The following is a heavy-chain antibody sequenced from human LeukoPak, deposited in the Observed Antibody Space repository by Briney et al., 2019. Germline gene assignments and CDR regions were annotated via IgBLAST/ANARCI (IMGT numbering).Heavy chain of an antibody. V-gene: IGHV4-59*01. CDR2: IYYSGST. D-gene: IGHD3-9*01. CDR1: GGSISNYF. CDR3: AREGQYDILTGYYENWLDS. J-gene: IGHJ5*01. Sequence: SETLSLTCTVSGGSISNYFWSWIRQPPGKGLEWIGYIYYSGSTDYNPSLKSRVTISVDTSKNQFSLKLSSVTAADTAVYYCAREGQYDILTGYYENWLDSWGQGTLVTVSS.